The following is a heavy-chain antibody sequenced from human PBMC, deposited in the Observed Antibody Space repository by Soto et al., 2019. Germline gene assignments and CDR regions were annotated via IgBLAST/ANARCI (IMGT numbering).Heavy chain of an antibody. Sequence: PSETLSLTCTVSGGSISSYYWSWIRQPPGKGLEWIGYIYYSGSTNYNPSLKSRVTISVDTSKNQFSLKLSSVTAADTAVYYCARGTSMKAYYYYMDVWGKGTTVTVSS. J-gene: IGHJ6*03. CDR3: ARGTSMKAYYYYMDV. CDR2: IYYSGST. CDR1: GGSISSYY. V-gene: IGHV4-59*01. D-gene: IGHD3-16*01.